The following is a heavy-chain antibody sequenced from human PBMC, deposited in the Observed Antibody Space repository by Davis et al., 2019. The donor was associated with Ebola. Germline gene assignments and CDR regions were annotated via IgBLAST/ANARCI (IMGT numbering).Heavy chain of an antibody. D-gene: IGHD5-18*01. J-gene: IGHJ6*04. CDR3: ARGWLRGGMDV. V-gene: IGHV6-1*01. CDR2: TYYSSKWYN. CDR1: GDSVSSAG. Sequence: HPQTPSLTCAISGDSVSSAGWNWIRQSSSRGLEWLGRTYYSSKWYNDYAPSVKSRITINPDTSKNQFSLQLNSVTPEDTALYYCARGWLRGGMDVWGEGTTVTVSS.